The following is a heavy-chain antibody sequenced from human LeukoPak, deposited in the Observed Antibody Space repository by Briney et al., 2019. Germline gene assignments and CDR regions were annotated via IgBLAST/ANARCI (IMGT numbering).Heavy chain of an antibody. CDR3: ANGNRCTSPNCLGYYYFYMDV. D-gene: IGHD2-8*01. Sequence: GGSLRLSCAASGFTFSSYAMNWVRQAPGKGLEWVSVISGSGDSTYYADSVKGRFTIFRDNSKNTLYLQMNSLRAEDTAVYYCANGNRCTSPNCLGYYYFYMDVWGKGTTVTVSS. J-gene: IGHJ6*03. CDR1: GFTFSSYA. V-gene: IGHV3-23*01. CDR2: ISGSGDST.